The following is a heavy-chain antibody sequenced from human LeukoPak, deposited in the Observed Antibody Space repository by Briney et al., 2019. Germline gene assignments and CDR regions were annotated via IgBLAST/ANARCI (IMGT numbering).Heavy chain of an antibody. CDR1: GFSFSAYA. V-gene: IGHV3-64D*06. CDR3: TGSTSGYYSY. Sequence: GGSLRLSCSASGFSFSAYAMHWVRQAPGRGLEYVSAIGPSGTSTYFADSVKGRFTISRDNSKNTVYLQMSGLRTEDTAVYFCTGSTSGYYSYWGQGTLVTVSS. D-gene: IGHD3-9*01. CDR2: IGPSGTST. J-gene: IGHJ4*02.